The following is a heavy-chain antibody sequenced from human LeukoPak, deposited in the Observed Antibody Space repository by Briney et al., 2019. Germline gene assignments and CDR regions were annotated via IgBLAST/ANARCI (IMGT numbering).Heavy chain of an antibody. CDR1: GGSISSYY. Sequence: MTSETLSLTCTVSGGSISSYYWSWFRQPAGKGLEWIGRIYTSGSTNYNPSLKSRVTMSVDTSKNQFSLKLSSVTAADTAVYYCASSLFLAASPYYFDYWGQGTLVTVSS. J-gene: IGHJ4*02. D-gene: IGHD6-13*01. CDR2: IYTSGST. V-gene: IGHV4-4*07. CDR3: ASSLFLAASPYYFDY.